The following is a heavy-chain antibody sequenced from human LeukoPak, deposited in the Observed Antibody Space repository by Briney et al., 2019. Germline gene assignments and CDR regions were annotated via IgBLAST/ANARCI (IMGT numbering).Heavy chain of an antibody. CDR3: TRGYYYDSSGFS. CDR2: IRSKANSYAT. CDR1: GFTFSDSA. V-gene: IGHV3-73*01. Sequence: PGGSLRLSCAASGFTFSDSAMHWVRQASGKGLEWVGRIRSKANSYATAYAASVKGRFTISRDDSKNTAYLQMNSLKTEDTAVYYCTRGYYYDSSGFSWGQGTLVTVSS. D-gene: IGHD3-22*01. J-gene: IGHJ4*02.